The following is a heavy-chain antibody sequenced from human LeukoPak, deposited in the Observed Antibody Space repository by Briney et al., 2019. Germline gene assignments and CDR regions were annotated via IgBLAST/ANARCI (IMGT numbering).Heavy chain of an antibody. CDR1: GYTFTSYG. D-gene: IGHD2-15*01. J-gene: IGHJ6*02. CDR2: ISGYNGNT. CDR3: ARAWHIVVRVGATPRNYYYHGMDV. V-gene: IGHV1-18*01. Sequence: ASVKVSCKASGYTFTSYGISWVRQAPGQGLEWMGWISGYNGNTNYAQKLQGRVTMTTDTSTSTAYMELRSLRSDDTAVYYCARAWHIVVRVGATPRNYYYHGMDVWGQGTTVTVSS.